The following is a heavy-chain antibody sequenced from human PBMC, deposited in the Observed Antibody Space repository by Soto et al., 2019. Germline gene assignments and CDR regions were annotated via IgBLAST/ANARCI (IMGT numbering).Heavy chain of an antibody. CDR2: ISYDGSNK. D-gene: IGHD2-21*01. V-gene: IGHV3-30-3*01. J-gene: IGHJ2*01. CDR1: GFTFSSYA. CDR3: ARPLWRDDFNWGYFDL. Sequence: QLQLVESGGGVVQPGRSLRLSCAASGFTFSSYAMHWVRQAPGKGLEWVAVISYDGSNKYYADSLKGRFTISRDNSKNTLYLQMNSLRTEDTALYYCARPLWRDDFNWGYFDLWGRGTLVTVSS.